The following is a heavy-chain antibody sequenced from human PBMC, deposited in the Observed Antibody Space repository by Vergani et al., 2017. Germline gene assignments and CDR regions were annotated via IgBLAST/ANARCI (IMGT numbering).Heavy chain of an antibody. Sequence: QVQLVQSGAEVKKPGASVKVSCKASGYTFTSYYMHWVRQAPGQGLEWMGIINPSGGSTSYAQKFQGRVTMTRDTSTSTVYMELSSLRSEDTAVYYCARGRFVGGWLVPNYYYYGMDVWGQGTTVTVSS. V-gene: IGHV1-46*01. D-gene: IGHD6-19*01. CDR3: ARGRFVGGWLVPNYYYYGMDV. CDR2: INPSGGST. CDR1: GYTFTSYY. J-gene: IGHJ6*02.